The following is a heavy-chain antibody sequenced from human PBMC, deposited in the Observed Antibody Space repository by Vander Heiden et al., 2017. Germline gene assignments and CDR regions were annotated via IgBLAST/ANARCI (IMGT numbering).Heavy chain of an antibody. Sequence: EVQLLESGGGLVQPGGSLRLSCADSGFTFSSHAMSWVRQAPGKGLEWVSAIRGSGGSTYYADSVKGRFTISRDNSKNTLYLQMNSLRAEYTAVYYCANRGDSGYSYGVDYWCQGTLVTVSS. CDR1: GFTFSSHA. D-gene: IGHD5-18*01. V-gene: IGHV3-23*01. J-gene: IGHJ4*02. CDR2: IRGSGGST. CDR3: ANRGDSGYSYGVDY.